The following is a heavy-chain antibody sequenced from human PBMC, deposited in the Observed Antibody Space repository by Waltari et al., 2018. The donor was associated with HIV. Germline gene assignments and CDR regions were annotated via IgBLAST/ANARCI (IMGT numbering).Heavy chain of an antibody. D-gene: IGHD4-17*01. CDR3: ARDMTNRNGYYGDYEFDY. CDR1: GFTVSSNY. CDR2: IYSGGST. J-gene: IGHJ4*02. V-gene: IGHV3-66*01. Sequence: EVQLVESGGGLVQPGGSLRLSCAASGFTVSSNYMSWVRQAPGKGLEWVSVIYSGGSTYYADSVKGRFTISRDNSKNTLYLQMNSLRAEDTAVYYCARDMTNRNGYYGDYEFDYWGQGTLVTVSS.